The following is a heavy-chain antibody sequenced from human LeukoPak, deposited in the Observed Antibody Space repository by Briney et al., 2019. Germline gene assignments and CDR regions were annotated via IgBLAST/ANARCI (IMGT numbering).Heavy chain of an antibody. J-gene: IGHJ4*02. D-gene: IGHD3-3*01. CDR2: IKQDGSEK. V-gene: IGHV3-7*01. CDR3: AREEIFGVVIIGYFDY. Sequence: GGSLRLSCAASGFTFVGYWMSWVRQAPGKGLEWVANIKQDGSEKYYVDSVKGRFTISRDNTKNSLYLQMNSLRAEDTAVYYCAREEIFGVVIIGYFDYWGQGTLVTVSS. CDR1: GFTFVGYW.